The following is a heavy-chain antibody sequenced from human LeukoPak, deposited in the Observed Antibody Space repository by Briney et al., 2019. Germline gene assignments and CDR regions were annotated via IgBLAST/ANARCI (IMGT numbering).Heavy chain of an antibody. Sequence: ASVKVSCKVSGYTLTELSMHWVRQAPGQGLEWMGGIIPIFGTANYAQKFQGRVTITADESTSTAYMELSSLRSEDTAVYYCAEGIIDFTHYYGMDVWGQGTTVTVSS. CDR2: IIPIFGTA. CDR1: GYTLTELS. D-gene: IGHD3-10*01. V-gene: IGHV1-69*13. CDR3: AEGIIDFTHYYGMDV. J-gene: IGHJ6*02.